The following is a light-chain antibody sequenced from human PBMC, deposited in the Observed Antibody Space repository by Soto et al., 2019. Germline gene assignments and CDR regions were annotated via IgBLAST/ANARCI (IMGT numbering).Light chain of an antibody. CDR2: EVS. CDR3: SSYAGSNTPPAL. Sequence: LTQPASVSGSPGESITISCTGTSSDVGGYNYVSWYQQYPDKAPKLMIFEVSNRPSGVSDRFSGSKSGNTAALTISGLQAQDEADYYCSSYAGSNTPPALFATGPKATVL. J-gene: IGLJ1*01. V-gene: IGLV2-14*01. CDR1: SSDVGGYNY.